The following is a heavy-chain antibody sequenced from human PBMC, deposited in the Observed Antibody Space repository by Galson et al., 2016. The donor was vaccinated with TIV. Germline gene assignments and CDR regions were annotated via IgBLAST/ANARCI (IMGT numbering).Heavy chain of an antibody. Sequence: SLRLSCAASGFTFSTYWMHWVRQVPGKGVMWVSRIDNDGSQTDYADSVRGRCTVSRDNAKNALYLQMSSLRAEDTAVYYCARDQPTLVARWFAPWGQGTLVTVSS. V-gene: IGHV3-74*01. CDR3: ARDQPTLVARWFAP. CDR1: GFTFSTYW. J-gene: IGHJ5*02. CDR2: IDNDGSQT. D-gene: IGHD2-2*01.